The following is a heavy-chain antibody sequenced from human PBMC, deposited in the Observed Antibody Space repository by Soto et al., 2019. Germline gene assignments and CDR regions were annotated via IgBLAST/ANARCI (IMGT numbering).Heavy chain of an antibody. D-gene: IGHD3-9*01. CDR3: AADPHYDILTGYLPGWFDP. Sequence: SVKVSCKASGFTFTNSAVQWVRQARGQRLEWIGWIVVGSGNTNYAQKFQERVTITRDMSTSTAYMELSSLRSEDTAVYYCAADPHYDILTGYLPGWFDPWGQGTLVTVSS. CDR2: IVVGSGNT. V-gene: IGHV1-58*01. CDR1: GFTFTNSA. J-gene: IGHJ5*02.